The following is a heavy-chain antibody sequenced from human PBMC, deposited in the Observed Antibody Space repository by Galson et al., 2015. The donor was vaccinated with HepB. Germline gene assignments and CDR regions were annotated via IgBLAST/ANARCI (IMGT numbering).Heavy chain of an antibody. D-gene: IGHD3-10*01. CDR3: ARDPSLWFGELLSFGYYYYGMDV. Sequence: ETLSLTCAVSGGSISSSNWWSWVRQPPGKGLEWIGEIYHSGSTNYNPSLKSRVTISVDKSKNQFSLKLSSVTAADTAVYYCARDPSLWFGELLSFGYYYYGMDVWGQGTTVTVSS. CDR2: IYHSGST. CDR1: GGSISSSNW. V-gene: IGHV4-4*02. J-gene: IGHJ6*02.